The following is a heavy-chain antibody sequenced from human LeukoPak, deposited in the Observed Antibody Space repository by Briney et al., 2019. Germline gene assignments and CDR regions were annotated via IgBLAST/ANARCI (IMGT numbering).Heavy chain of an antibody. CDR1: GFSFRSHG. CDR3: AKDDIWRRFNH. D-gene: IGHD3-3*01. V-gene: IGHV3-23*01. Sequence: GSLRLSCAASGFSFRSHGMNWVRQAPGKGLEWVSGISPRGDITYYKDSVRGRFTISRDNFKNTVSLQLNSLRAEDTAMYYCAKDDIWRRFNHWGQGTLVTVSS. CDR2: ISPRGDIT. J-gene: IGHJ1*01.